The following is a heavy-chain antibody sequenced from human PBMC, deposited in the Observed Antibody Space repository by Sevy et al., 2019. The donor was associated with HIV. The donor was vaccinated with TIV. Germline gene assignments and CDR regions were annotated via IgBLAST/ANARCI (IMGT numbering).Heavy chain of an antibody. CDR2: ISPYNGNT. CDR1: GYTFISYG. D-gene: IGHD1-26*01. V-gene: IGHV1-18*01. CDR3: ARDQSFGWELIRTRFDY. J-gene: IGHJ4*02. Sequence: ASVKVSCKASGYTFISYGISWVRQAPGQGLEWMGWISPYNGNTKYAQKIQGRVTMTTDTSTSTDYMELRSLRSDDTAVYYCARDQSFGWELIRTRFDYWGQGTLVTVSS.